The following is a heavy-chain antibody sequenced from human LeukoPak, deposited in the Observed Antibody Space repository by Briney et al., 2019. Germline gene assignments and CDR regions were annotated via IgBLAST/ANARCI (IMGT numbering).Heavy chain of an antibody. CDR3: ARGGYCSSTSCYVLD. Sequence: PGGSLRLSCAASGFTFSSYEMNWVRQAPGKGLEWVSYISSSGSTIYYADSVKGRFTISRDNAKNSLYLQMNSLRAEDTAVYYCARGGYCSSTSCYVLDWGQGTLVTVSS. J-gene: IGHJ4*02. CDR2: ISSSGSTI. CDR1: GFTFSSYE. V-gene: IGHV3-48*03. D-gene: IGHD2-2*01.